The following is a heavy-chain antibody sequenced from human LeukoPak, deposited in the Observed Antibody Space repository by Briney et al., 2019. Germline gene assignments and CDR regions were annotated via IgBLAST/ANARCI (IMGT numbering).Heavy chain of an antibody. CDR2: IYSDNT. J-gene: IGHJ4*02. V-gene: IGHV3-53*01. Sequence: GGSLRLSCTVSGFTVSSNSMSWVRQAPGKGLEWVSFIYSDNTHYSDSVKGRFTISRDNSKNTLYLQMNSLRAEDTAVYYCAKDQLSYITIFGVVTPPGMWGQGTLVTVSS. D-gene: IGHD3-3*01. CDR3: AKDQLSYITIFGVVTPPGM. CDR1: GFTVSSNS.